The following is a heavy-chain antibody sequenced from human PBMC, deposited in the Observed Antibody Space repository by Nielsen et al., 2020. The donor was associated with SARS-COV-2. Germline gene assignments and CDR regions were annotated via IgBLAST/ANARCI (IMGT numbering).Heavy chain of an antibody. CDR2: IHYSGST. V-gene: IGHV4-39*01. D-gene: IGHD3-16*01. CDR1: GGSISSSYY. J-gene: IGHJ4*02. Sequence: SETLSLTCTVSGGSISSSYYWGWIRQAPGKGLDWIGAIHYSGSTYYNTSLESRVTISVDTSKNQFSLRLNSVTAADTAVYYCARIAPPKGLGFDYWGQGTQVTVSS. CDR3: ARIAPPKGLGFDY.